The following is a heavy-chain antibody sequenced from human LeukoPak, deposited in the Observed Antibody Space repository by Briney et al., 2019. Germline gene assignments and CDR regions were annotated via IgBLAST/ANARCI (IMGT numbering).Heavy chain of an antibody. Sequence: YTPSLKSRVTISVDTSKNQFSLKLSSVTAADTAVYYCARVWQDDYVWGSYRYYYYGMDVWGQGTTVTVSS. D-gene: IGHD3-16*02. J-gene: IGHJ6*02. V-gene: IGHV4-61*02. CDR3: ARVWQDDYVWGSYRYYYYGMDV.